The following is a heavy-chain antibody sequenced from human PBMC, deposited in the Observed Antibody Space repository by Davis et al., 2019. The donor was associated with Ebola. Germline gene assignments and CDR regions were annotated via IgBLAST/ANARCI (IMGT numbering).Heavy chain of an antibody. V-gene: IGHV3-73*01. CDR2: IRSKANSYAT. J-gene: IGHJ6*02. CDR3: TSDVQLAYCGGDCYGSVDV. CDR1: GFTFSSYA. Sequence: PGGSLRLSCAASGFTFSSYAMHWVRQASGKGLEWVGRIRSKANSYATAYAASVKGRFTISRDDSKNTAYLQMNSLKTEDTAVYYCTSDVQLAYCGGDCYGSVDVWGQGTTVTVSS. D-gene: IGHD2-21*02.